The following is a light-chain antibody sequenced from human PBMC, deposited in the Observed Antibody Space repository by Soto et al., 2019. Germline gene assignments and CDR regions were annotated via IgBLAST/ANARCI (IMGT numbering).Light chain of an antibody. Sequence: EIVMTQSPATLSVSPGERATLSCRASQSVSSSLAWYQQKPGQAPRLLIFGASTRATGIPARFSGSGSGTEFTLTISSLQSEDFAVYYCQQRYTLITFGPGTKVDIK. J-gene: IGKJ3*01. CDR2: GAS. CDR3: QQRYTLIT. CDR1: QSVSSS. V-gene: IGKV3-15*01.